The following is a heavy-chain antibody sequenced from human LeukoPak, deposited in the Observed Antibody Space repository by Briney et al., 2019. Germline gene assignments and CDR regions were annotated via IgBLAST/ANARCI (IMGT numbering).Heavy chain of an antibody. D-gene: IGHD3-10*01. CDR1: GLAVSSTF. J-gene: IGHJ2*01. V-gene: IGHV3-53*01. CDR3: ARNTDYYGSGTYGYFDY. Sequence: AGGSLRLSCAPSGLAVSSTFMSWVRQAPGRGLEWVSIIYSGGTTHYADSVKGRFTISRDNAKNMLYLQMDSLRVGDTAIYYCARNTDYYGSGTYGYFDYWGRGTLVTVSS. CDR2: IYSGGTT.